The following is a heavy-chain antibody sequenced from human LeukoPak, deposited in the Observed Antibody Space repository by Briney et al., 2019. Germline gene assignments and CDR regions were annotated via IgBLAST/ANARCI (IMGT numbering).Heavy chain of an antibody. V-gene: IGHV3-7*01. D-gene: IGHD2-2*01. J-gene: IGHJ4*02. CDR1: GFTFSSYW. CDR3: ASACSSASCYSRGGY. Sequence: PGGSLRLSCAASGFTFSSYWMSWVRQAPGKGLEWVANIKQDGSEKYYVDSVKGRFTISRDNAKNSLYLQMNSLRAEDTAVYYCASACSSASCYSRGGYWGQGTLVTVSS. CDR2: IKQDGSEK.